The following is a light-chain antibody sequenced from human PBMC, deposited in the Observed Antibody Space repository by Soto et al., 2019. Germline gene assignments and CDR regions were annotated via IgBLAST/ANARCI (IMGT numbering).Light chain of an antibody. CDR1: QSVSSSY. V-gene: IGKV3-20*01. CDR3: QQYGSSPWT. J-gene: IGKJ1*01. Sequence: EIVLTQSPCTLSLSPGERATLSFSASQSVSSSYLAWYQQKPGQAPRLLIYGASSRATGIPDRFSGSGSGTDFTLTISRLEPEDFAVYYCQQYGSSPWTFGQGTKVDIK. CDR2: GAS.